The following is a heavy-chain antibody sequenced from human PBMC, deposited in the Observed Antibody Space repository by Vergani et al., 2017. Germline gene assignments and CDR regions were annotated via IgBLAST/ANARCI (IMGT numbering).Heavy chain of an antibody. Sequence: EVQLLESGGGLVQPGGSLRLSCAASGFTFSSYAMSWVRQAPGKGLEWVSAISGSGGSTYYADSVKGRFTISIDNSKNTLYLQMNSLRAEDTAVYYCAKGSFLYCSSTSCYSPGSWGQGTLVTVSA. J-gene: IGHJ4*02. CDR1: GFTFSSYA. D-gene: IGHD2-2*01. V-gene: IGHV3-23*01. CDR3: AKGSFLYCSSTSCYSPGS. CDR2: ISGSGGST.